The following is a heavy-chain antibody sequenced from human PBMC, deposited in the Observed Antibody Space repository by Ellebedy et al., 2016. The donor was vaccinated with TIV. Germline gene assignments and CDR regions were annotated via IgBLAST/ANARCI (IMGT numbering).Heavy chain of an antibody. CDR3: ARGKSGTYIHHAFDY. D-gene: IGHD1-14*01. CDR1: GFTFSSYA. J-gene: IGHJ4*02. Sequence: PGGSLRLSCAASGFTFSSYAMSWVRQAPGKGLEWVSTISSTGSRTYYADSVEGRFIISRDNSKNTLYLQMNSLSADDTAIYYCARGKSGTYIHHAFDYWGQGTLVTVSS. V-gene: IGHV3-23*01. CDR2: ISSTGSRT.